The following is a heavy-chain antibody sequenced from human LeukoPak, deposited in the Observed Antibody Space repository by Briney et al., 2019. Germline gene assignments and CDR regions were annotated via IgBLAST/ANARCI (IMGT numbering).Heavy chain of an antibody. CDR1: GITFSRFW. D-gene: IGHD3-3*01. Sequence: PGESLRLSCAVSGITFSRFWMSWVRQPPGKGLEWIGEIHHSGSTYSNPSLRCRITMSVDTSKNQLYLNLSSVTAADTAVFYCARLVDGRWSGTTCYFDYWGQGTLVTVSS. J-gene: IGHJ4*02. CDR3: ARLVDGRWSGTTCYFDY. CDR2: IHHSGST. V-gene: IGHV4-55*02.